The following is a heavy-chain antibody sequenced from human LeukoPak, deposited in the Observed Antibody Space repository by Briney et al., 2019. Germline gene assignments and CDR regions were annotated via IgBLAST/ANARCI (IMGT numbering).Heavy chain of an antibody. CDR1: GCTFSSYS. J-gene: IGHJ3*02. CDR2: IGSSSSTI. V-gene: IGHV3-48*02. Sequence: PGGSLRLSCAASGCTFSSYSLNWVRQAPGKGLEWVSYIGSSSSTIYYTDSVKGRFTISRDNAKDSLYLQMNSLRDEDTAIYYCARDTSYAFDIWGQGTMVTVSS. D-gene: IGHD1-26*01. CDR3: ARDTSYAFDI.